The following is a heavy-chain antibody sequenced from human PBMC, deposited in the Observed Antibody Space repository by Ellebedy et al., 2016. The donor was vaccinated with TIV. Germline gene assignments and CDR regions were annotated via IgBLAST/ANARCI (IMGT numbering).Heavy chain of an antibody. CDR2: INPNSGGT. CDR3: ARGGLAAAAGDEPFDY. J-gene: IGHJ4*02. Sequence: ASVKVSXXASGYTFTSYGISWVRQAPGQGLEWMGWINPNSGGTNYAQKFQGWVTMTRDTSISTAYMELSRLRSDDTAVYYCARGGLAAAAGDEPFDYWGQGTLVTVSS. V-gene: IGHV1-2*04. D-gene: IGHD6-13*01. CDR1: GYTFTSYG.